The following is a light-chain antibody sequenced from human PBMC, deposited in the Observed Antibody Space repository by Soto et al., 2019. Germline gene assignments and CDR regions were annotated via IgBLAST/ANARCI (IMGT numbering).Light chain of an antibody. CDR3: QEYNTWPWT. CDR1: QSVNNN. CDR2: GAS. V-gene: IGKV3-15*01. J-gene: IGKJ1*01. Sequence: EILMTQSPATLSVSPGERATLSCRASQSVNNNLAWYQQKLGQAPRVLIYGASTRATGIPARFTGSGSGTEFILTITSLQSEDSAVYYCQEYNTWPWTFGQGTKVDIK.